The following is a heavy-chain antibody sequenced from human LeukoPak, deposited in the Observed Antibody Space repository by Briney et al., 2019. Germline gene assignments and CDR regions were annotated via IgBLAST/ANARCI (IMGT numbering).Heavy chain of an antibody. CDR1: GFTSSSYS. CDR2: ISSSSSTI. D-gene: IGHD3-10*01. Sequence: GGSLRLSCAASGFTSSSYSMNWVRQAPGKGLEWVSYISSSSSTIYYADSVKGRFTISRDNAKNSLYLQMNSLRAEDTAVYYCARHITSGYYGSGSYGPDYWGQGTLVTVSS. V-gene: IGHV3-48*01. J-gene: IGHJ4*02. CDR3: ARHITSGYYGSGSYGPDY.